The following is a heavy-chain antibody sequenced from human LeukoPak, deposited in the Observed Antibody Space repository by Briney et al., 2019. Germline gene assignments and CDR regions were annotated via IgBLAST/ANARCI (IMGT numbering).Heavy chain of an antibody. CDR1: GYTFTDYP. J-gene: IGHJ1*01. D-gene: IGHD2-15*01. CDR3: ARAKYCSGGSCYSEH. Sequence: ASVRVSCTASGYTFTDYPMNWVRQAPGQGLEWMRWINTNTGNPTYAQGSTGRFVFSLDTSVSTAYLQISSLKAEDTAVYYCARAKYCSGGSCYSEHWGQGTLVTVSS. CDR2: INTNTGNP. V-gene: IGHV7-4-1*02.